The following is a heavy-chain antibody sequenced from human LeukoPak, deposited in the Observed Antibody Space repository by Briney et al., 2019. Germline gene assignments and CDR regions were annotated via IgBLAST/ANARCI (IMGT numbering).Heavy chain of an antibody. J-gene: IGHJ6*02. CDR1: GFTFSSYW. V-gene: IGHV3-7*01. D-gene: IGHD2-21*02. Sequence: PGGSLRLSCAASGFTFSSYWMSWVRQAPGKGLEWVANIKQDGSEKYYVDSVKGRFTISRDNAKNSLYLQMNSLRAEDTAVYYCARLWTAMSYYYGMDVWGQGTTVTVS. CDR2: IKQDGSEK. CDR3: ARLWTAMSYYYGMDV.